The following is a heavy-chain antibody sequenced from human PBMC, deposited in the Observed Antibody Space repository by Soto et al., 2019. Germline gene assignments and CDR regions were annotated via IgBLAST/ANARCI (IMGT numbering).Heavy chain of an antibody. J-gene: IGHJ4*02. V-gene: IGHV1-3*01. CDR1: GYTFTSYA. Sequence: QVQLVQSGAEVKKPGASVKVSCKASGYTFTSYAMHWVRQAPGQRLEWMGWINAGNGNTKYSQKFQGRVTITRDTSASTAYMELSSLRSEDTAVYYCARDRDSLWFGEFDWGQGTLVTVSS. CDR2: INAGNGNT. CDR3: ARDRDSLWFGEFD. D-gene: IGHD3-10*01.